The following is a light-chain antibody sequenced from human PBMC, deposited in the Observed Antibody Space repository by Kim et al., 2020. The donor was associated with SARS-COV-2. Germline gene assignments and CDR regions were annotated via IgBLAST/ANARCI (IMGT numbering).Light chain of an antibody. CDR2: GVP. CDR3: QQLHGYPTT. Sequence: IQLTQSPSSLSASVGDRVTITCRASQGINNYLAWYHQGPGKAPKLLVNGVPGFRSGVPPRFSGSGSGTDFTLPISSLQPEDSGIYYCQQLHGYPTTFGQGTRLEIK. V-gene: IGKV1-9*01. CDR1: QGINNY. J-gene: IGKJ5*01.